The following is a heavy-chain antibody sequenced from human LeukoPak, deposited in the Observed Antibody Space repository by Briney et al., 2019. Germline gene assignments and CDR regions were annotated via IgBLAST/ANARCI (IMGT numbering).Heavy chain of an antibody. D-gene: IGHD4-17*01. CDR2: SAHRGGT. Sequence: PSETLSLTCAVYGGSLSGYHWTWIRQPPGKGLEWIGESAHRGGTNYNPSLKSRATMSLDTSRNQFSLKLSSVTAADTAVYYCARGIYGVYYFDYWGQGTLVTVSS. CDR3: ARGIYGVYYFDY. CDR1: GGSLSGYH. V-gene: IGHV4-34*01. J-gene: IGHJ4*02.